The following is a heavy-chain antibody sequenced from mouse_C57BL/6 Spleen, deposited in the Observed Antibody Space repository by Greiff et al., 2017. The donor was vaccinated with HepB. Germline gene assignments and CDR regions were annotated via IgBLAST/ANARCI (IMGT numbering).Heavy chain of an antibody. CDR3: ARGGGAYYSNYEGYFDY. V-gene: IGHV1-61*01. J-gene: IGHJ2*01. CDR1: GYTFTSYW. D-gene: IGHD2-5*01. CDR2: IYPSDSET. Sequence: QVQLQQPGAELVRPGSSVKLSCKASGYTFTSYWMAWVKQRPGQGLEWIGNIYPSDSETHYNQKFKDKATLTVDKSSSTAYMQLSSLTSEDSAVYYCARGGGAYYSNYEGYFDYWGQGTTLTVSS.